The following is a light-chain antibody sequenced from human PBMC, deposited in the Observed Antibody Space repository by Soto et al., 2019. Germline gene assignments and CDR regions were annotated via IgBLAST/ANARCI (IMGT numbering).Light chain of an antibody. V-gene: IGKV3-20*01. CDR1: QSVSSSY. J-gene: IGKJ4*01. CDR3: QQYGISPPLT. CDR2: GAS. Sequence: EIVLTQSPVTLSLSPGERATLSCRASQSVSSSYLAWYQQKPGQAPRLLIYGASSRATGIPDRFSGSGSGTDFTLTISRLEPEDFAVYYCQQYGISPPLTFGGGTKVDIK.